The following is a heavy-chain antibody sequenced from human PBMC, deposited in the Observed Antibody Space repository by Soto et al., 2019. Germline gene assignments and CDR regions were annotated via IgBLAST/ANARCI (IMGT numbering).Heavy chain of an antibody. D-gene: IGHD3-10*01. CDR3: ARDGAAYYYGSGRNYMDV. CDR1: GGYISSGGYY. CDR2: IYYSGST. J-gene: IGHJ6*03. V-gene: IGHV4-31*03. Sequence: SETLSLTCTVSGGYISSGGYYWSWIRQHPGKGLEWIGYIYYSGSTYYNPSLKSRVTISVDTSKNQFSLKLSSVTAADTAVYYCARDGAAYYYGSGRNYMDVWGKGTTVTVSS.